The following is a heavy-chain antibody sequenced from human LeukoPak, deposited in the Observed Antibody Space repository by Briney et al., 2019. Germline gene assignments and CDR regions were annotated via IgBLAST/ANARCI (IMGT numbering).Heavy chain of an antibody. CDR2: IRYDGSNK. D-gene: IGHD3-3*01. J-gene: IGHJ6*03. Sequence: HPGGSLRLSCAASRFTFSSYGMHWVRQAPGKGLEWVAFIRYDGSNKYYADSVKGRFTISRDNSKNTLYLQMNSLRAEDTAVYYCAKDQRSGQDYYYYYMDVWGKGTTVTVSS. CDR1: RFTFSSYG. CDR3: AKDQRSGQDYYYYYMDV. V-gene: IGHV3-30*02.